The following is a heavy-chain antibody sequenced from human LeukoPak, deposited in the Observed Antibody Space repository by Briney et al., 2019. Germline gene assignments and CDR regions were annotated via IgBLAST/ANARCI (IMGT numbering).Heavy chain of an antibody. V-gene: IGHV4-30-4*01. D-gene: IGHD3-22*01. J-gene: IGHJ3*02. CDR1: GGSISSGGYY. CDR2: IYYSGGT. Sequence: PSETLSLICTVSGGSISSGGYYWSWIRQPPGKGLEWIGYIYYSGGTYYNPSLKSRVTISVDTSKNQFSLKLSSVTAADTAVYYCAREDYYDSSGSRAFDIWGQGTMVTVSS. CDR3: AREDYYDSSGSRAFDI.